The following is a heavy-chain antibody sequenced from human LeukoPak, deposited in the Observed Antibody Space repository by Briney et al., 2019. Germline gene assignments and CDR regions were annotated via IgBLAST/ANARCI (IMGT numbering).Heavy chain of an antibody. J-gene: IGHJ4*02. D-gene: IGHD3-22*01. V-gene: IGHV1-18*01. CDR3: ARAKGYYDSSGYYYDY. CDR1: GYTFTSYG. Sequence: ASVKVSCKASGYTFTSYGISWGRQAPGQGLEWMGWISAYNGNTNYAQKLKGRVTMTTDTSTSTAYMELRSLRSDDTAVYYCARAKGYYDSSGYYYDYWGQGTLVTVSS. CDR2: ISAYNGNT.